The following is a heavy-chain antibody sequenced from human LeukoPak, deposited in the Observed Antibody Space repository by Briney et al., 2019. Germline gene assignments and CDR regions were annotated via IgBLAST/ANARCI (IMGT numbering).Heavy chain of an antibody. CDR1: GGSLSDYY. CDR3: ARVAHPSRNGYYLGY. CDR2: INHSGST. Sequence: SETLSLTCAVSGGSLSDYYWTWVRQSPGKGLEWIGEINHSGSTNYNPSLKSRVTISADTSKSQFSLKVTSVTAADTALYYCARVAHPSRNGYYLGYWGQGTLVTISS. V-gene: IGHV4-34*01. D-gene: IGHD5-12*01. J-gene: IGHJ4*02.